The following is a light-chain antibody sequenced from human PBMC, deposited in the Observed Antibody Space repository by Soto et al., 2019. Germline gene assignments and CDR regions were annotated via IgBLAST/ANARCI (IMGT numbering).Light chain of an antibody. CDR1: QSVATQF. CDR3: QQYPRSSGYT. Sequence: DIVLTQSPGTLSLSPGERATLSCRASQSVATQFFTWSQQRPGQAPRVLIYGTSTRATGIPDRFSGSGSGKNFTLTISRRETEEFAVDYCQQYPRSSGYTFGQGTKVEIK. V-gene: IGKV3-20*01. CDR2: GTS. J-gene: IGKJ2*01.